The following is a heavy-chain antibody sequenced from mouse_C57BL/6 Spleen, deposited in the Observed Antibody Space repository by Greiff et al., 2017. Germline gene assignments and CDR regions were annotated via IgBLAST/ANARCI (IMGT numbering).Heavy chain of an antibody. J-gene: IGHJ1*03. D-gene: IGHD3-3*01. CDR2: IDPSDSYT. CDR1: GYTFTSYW. V-gene: IGHV1-69*01. CDR3: ARSRGGPYWYFDV. Sequence: QVQLKQPGAELVMPGASVKLSCKASGYTFTSYWMHWVKQRPGQGLEWIGEIDPSDSYTNYNQKFKGKSTLTVDKSSSTAYMQLSSLTSEDSAVYYCARSRGGPYWYFDVWGTGTTVTVSS.